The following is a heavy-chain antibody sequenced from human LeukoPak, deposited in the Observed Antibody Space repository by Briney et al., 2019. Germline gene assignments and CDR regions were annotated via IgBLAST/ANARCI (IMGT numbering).Heavy chain of an antibody. Sequence: PGGSLRLSCAASGFTFSSYAMSWVRQAPGKGLEWVSAISGSGGSTYYADSVKGRFTISRDNSKNTLYLQMGSLRDEDMGVYYCARDQGNCGGDCYTFDYWGQGTVVTVSS. CDR1: GFTFSSYA. CDR3: ARDQGNCGGDCYTFDY. D-gene: IGHD2-21*01. J-gene: IGHJ4*02. V-gene: IGHV3-23*01. CDR2: ISGSGGST.